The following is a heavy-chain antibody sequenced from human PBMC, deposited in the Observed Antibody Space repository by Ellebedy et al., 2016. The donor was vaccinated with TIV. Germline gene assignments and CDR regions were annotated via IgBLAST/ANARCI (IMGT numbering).Heavy chain of an antibody. CDR3: ARVLPGYDYTDS. D-gene: IGHD5-12*01. V-gene: IGHV3-7*01. Sequence: PGGSLRLSCAASGFTFSNYWMSRVRQAPGKGLEWVANIKTDGSEQYYVDSVKGRFTISRDNSKNSLSLQMNSLRADDTAVYYCARVLPGYDYTDSWGQGTQVSVSS. CDR2: IKTDGSEQ. CDR1: GFTFSNYW. J-gene: IGHJ4*02.